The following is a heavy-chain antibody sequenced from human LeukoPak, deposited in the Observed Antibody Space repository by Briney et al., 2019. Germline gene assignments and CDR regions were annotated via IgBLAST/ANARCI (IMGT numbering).Heavy chain of an antibody. V-gene: IGHV3-48*03. CDR2: ISSSGSTI. J-gene: IGHJ4*02. CDR3: AKGAAEGYSYGFGLDY. D-gene: IGHD5-18*01. CDR1: GFTFSSYE. Sequence: GGSLRLSCAASGFTFSSYEMNWVRQAPGKGLEWVSYISSSGSTIYYADSVKGRFTISRDNAKNSLYLQMNSLRAEDTAVYYCAKGAAEGYSYGFGLDYWGQGTLVTVSS.